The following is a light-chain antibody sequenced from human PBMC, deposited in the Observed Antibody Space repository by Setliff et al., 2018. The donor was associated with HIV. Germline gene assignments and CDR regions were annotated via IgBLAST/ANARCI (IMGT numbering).Light chain of an antibody. V-gene: IGLV2-23*01. J-gene: IGLJ1*01. CDR2: QAT. CDR3: CSNTGSNTYV. Sequence: QSVLTQPASVSGSPGQSITISCTGTSSDVGDYNSVSWYQQHPGKAPKLMIYQATKRPSGVSNRFSGSKSGNTASLTISGLQAEDEADYYCCSNTGSNTYVFGTGTKVTVL. CDR1: SSDVGDYNS.